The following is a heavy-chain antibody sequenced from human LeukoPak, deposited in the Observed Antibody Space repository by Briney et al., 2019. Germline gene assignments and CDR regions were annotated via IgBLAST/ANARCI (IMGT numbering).Heavy chain of an antibody. Sequence: SETLSLTCTVSSGSIISSTYYWGWIRQPPGKGLEWIGSIYYSGSTNYNPSLKSRVTISVDTSKNQFSLKLSSVTAADTAVYYCARYVPSGYSYGYGTRGAFDIWGQGTMVTVSS. V-gene: IGHV4-39*07. CDR2: IYYSGST. J-gene: IGHJ3*02. CDR1: SGSIISSTYY. CDR3: ARYVPSGYSYGYGTRGAFDI. D-gene: IGHD5-18*01.